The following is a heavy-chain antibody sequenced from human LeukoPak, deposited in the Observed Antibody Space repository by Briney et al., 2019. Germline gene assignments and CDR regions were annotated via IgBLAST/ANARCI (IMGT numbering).Heavy chain of an antibody. J-gene: IGHJ4*02. CDR1: GFTFSSYT. D-gene: IGHD3-22*01. CDR3: ARDLHYYDSSAYHPVSY. Sequence: PGGSLRLSCEASGFTFSSYTMNSVRQAPGKGLEWVSSISYSSSYIYYADSVKGRFTISRDNAKNSLYLQMNGLRAEDTAVYYCARDLHYYDSSAYHPVSYWGQGTLVTVSS. V-gene: IGHV3-21*01. CDR2: ISYSSSYI.